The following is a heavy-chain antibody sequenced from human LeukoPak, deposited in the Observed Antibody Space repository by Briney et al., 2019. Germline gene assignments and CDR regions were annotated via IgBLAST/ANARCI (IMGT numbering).Heavy chain of an antibody. CDR2: IYRSGNT. D-gene: IGHD2-21*01. J-gene: IGHJ5*02. CDR3: ARHSVASPSDA. CDR1: GYSIGSDFY. V-gene: IGHV4-38-2*01. Sequence: SGTLSLTCVVSGYSIGSDFYWGWIRQPPGKGLEWIASIYRSGNTYSNSSLKSRVRMSIDTSKNHFSLRLTSVTAADTAVYYCARHSVASPSDAWGPGTLVTVSS.